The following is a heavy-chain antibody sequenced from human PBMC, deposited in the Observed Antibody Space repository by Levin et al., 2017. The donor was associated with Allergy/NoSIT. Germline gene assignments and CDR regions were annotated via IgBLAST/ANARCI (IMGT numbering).Heavy chain of an antibody. V-gene: IGHV4-59*08. CDR1: GFIVSDSY. CDR2: IYYSGST. J-gene: IGHJ5*02. D-gene: IGHD3-16*01. CDR3: ARHHANYDYAWGPDACDT. Sequence: ESLKISCAASGFIVSDSYMSWIRQAPGKNLEWIGYIYYSGSTYYNPSLKSRVTISVDTSKNQLSLRLRSVTAADTAVYYCARHHANYDYAWGPDACDTWGQGTLVTVSS.